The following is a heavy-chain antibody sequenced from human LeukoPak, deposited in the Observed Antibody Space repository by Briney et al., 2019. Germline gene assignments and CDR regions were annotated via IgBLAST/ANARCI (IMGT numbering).Heavy chain of an antibody. CDR3: ARDLYSYGHYFDY. D-gene: IGHD5-18*01. V-gene: IGHV1-2*02. J-gene: IGHJ4*02. CDR1: GYTFTGYY. Sequence: ASVTVSFTASGYTFTGYYMHWVRQAPGQGLEWMGWINTNSGGTNYAQKFQGRVTMTRDTSISTDYMELSRLRSDDTAVYYCARDLYSYGHYFDYWGQGTLVTVSS. CDR2: INTNSGGT.